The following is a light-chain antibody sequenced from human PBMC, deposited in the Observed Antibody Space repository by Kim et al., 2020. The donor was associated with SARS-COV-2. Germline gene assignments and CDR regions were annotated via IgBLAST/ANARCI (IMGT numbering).Light chain of an antibody. CDR2: GAS. J-gene: IGKJ2*02. V-gene: IGKV3-20*01. CDR3: QQYGSSPRT. CDR1: QSVSSNS. Sequence: EIVLTQSPGTLSLSPGERATLSCRASQSVSSNSLAWYQQKPGQAPRFLIYGASHRAAGIPDRFSGSGSGTDFTLTISRLEPEDFAVYYCQQYGSSPRTFGQGTKLEI.